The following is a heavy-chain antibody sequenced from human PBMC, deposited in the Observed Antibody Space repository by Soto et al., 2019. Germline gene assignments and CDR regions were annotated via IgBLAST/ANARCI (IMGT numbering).Heavy chain of an antibody. CDR3: ATAHVLRFLADQDAFDI. CDR1: GYTFTSYD. Sequence: ASVKVSCKASGYTFTSYDINWVRQATGQGLEWMGGIDPEDGETVYAQKFQGRVTMTEDTSTDTAYMELSSLRSEDTAVYYCATAHVLRFLADQDAFDIWGQGTMVTVSS. J-gene: IGHJ3*02. D-gene: IGHD3-3*01. V-gene: IGHV1-24*01. CDR2: IDPEDGET.